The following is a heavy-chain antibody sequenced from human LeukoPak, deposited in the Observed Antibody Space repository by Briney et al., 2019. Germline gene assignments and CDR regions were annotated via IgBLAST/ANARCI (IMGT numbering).Heavy chain of an antibody. CDR3: AREKYYDSTVY. CDR2: IYHSGST. CDR1: AYSISRGYY. J-gene: IGHJ4*02. Sequence: SETLSLTWAVSAYSISRGYYGGWIRQPPGKGLEWIGSIYHSGSTYYNPSLKSRVTISVDTSKNQFSLKLSSVTAADTAVYYGAREKYYDSTVYWGQGTLVTVSS. D-gene: IGHD3-22*01. V-gene: IGHV4-38-2*02.